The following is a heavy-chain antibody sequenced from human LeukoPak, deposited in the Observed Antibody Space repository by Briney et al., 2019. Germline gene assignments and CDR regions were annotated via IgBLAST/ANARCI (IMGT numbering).Heavy chain of an antibody. CDR2: FDPEDGET. V-gene: IGHV1-24*01. CDR1: GYTLTELS. D-gene: IGHD6-13*01. CDR3: ARDIRRSWLDY. Sequence: ASVKVSCKVSGYTLTELSMHWVRQAPGKGLEWMGGFDPEDGETIYAQKFQGRVTMTRDTSTSTVYMELSSLRSEDTAVYYCARDIRRSWLDYWGQGTLVTVSS. J-gene: IGHJ4*02.